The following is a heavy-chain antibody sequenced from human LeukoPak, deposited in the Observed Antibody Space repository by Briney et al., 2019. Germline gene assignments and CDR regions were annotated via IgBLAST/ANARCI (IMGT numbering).Heavy chain of an antibody. J-gene: IGHJ1*01. CDR1: GGTFSSYA. D-gene: IGHD6-19*01. V-gene: IGHV1-69*05. Sequence: SAKVSCKASGGTFSSYAISWVRQAPGQGLEWMGRIIPIFGTANYAQKFQGRVTITTDESTSTAYMELSSLGSEDTAVYYCAIAVAGTHGYFQHWGQGTLVTVSS. CDR2: IIPIFGTA. CDR3: AIAVAGTHGYFQH.